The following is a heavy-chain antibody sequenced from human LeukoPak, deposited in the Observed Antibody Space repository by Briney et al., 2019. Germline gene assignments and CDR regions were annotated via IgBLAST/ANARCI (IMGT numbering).Heavy chain of an antibody. D-gene: IGHD5-24*01. CDR3: ARLTGYTRGGRFDP. CDR2: IYYSGST. Sequence: SETLSLTCTVSGGSISSSSYYWGWIRQPPGKGLEWIGSIYYSGSTYYNPSLKSRVTISVDTSKNQFSLKLSSVTAADTAVYYCARLTGYTRGGRFDPWGQGTLVTVSS. CDR1: GGSISSSSYY. V-gene: IGHV4-39*07. J-gene: IGHJ5*02.